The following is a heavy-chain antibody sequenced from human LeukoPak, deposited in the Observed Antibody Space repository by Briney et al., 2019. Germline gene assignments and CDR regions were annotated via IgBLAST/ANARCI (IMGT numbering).Heavy chain of an antibody. V-gene: IGHV3-53*01. Sequence: ETLSLTCTVPGDSVSSGSNYWSWIRQAPGKGLEWVSVLYSGGTTYYADSVKGRFTISRDNSKNTLFLQMNSLRADDTAVYYCAGNNWVVRAFDVWGQGTMVTVSS. CDR2: LYSGGTT. CDR3: AGNNWVVRAFDV. D-gene: IGHD1-1*01. CDR1: GDSVSSGSNY. J-gene: IGHJ3*01.